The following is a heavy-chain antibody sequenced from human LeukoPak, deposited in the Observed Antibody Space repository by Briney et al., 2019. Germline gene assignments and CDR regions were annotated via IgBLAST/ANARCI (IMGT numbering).Heavy chain of an antibody. CDR1: GFTFTNYA. V-gene: IGHV3-23*01. D-gene: IGHD1-14*01. CDR3: AKPARTDYADY. J-gene: IGHJ4*02. Sequence: WGSLRLSCAASGFTFTNYAMNWVRQAPGKGLEWVSAISGSGGSTYYADSVKGRFTISRDNSKNTLYLQMNSLRAEDTAVYYCAKPARTDYADYWGQGTLVTVSS. CDR2: ISGSGGST.